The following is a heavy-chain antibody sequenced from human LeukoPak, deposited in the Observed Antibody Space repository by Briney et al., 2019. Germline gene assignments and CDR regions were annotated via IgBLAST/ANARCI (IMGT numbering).Heavy chain of an antibody. V-gene: IGHV3-11*01. Sequence: PGGSLRLSCAASGFTFSDYYMSWIRQAPGKGLEWVSYISSSGSTIHYADSVKGRFTISRDNAKNSLYLQMNSLRAEDTAVYYCARSTGWSGLNYYYMDVWGKGTTVTVSS. D-gene: IGHD6-19*01. CDR3: ARSTGWSGLNYYYMDV. CDR1: GFTFSDYY. CDR2: ISSSGSTI. J-gene: IGHJ6*03.